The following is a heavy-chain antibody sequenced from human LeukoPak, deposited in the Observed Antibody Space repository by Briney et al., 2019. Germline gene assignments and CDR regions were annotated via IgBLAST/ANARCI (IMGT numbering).Heavy chain of an antibody. D-gene: IGHD4-23*01. CDR2: LTGTGGST. Sequence: GGSLRLSCAASGFTFSSYAMFWVRQAPGKGLEWVSSLTGTGGSTYYADSVKGRFTISRDNSKNTLYLQMTSLRAEDTAVYYCAKSYGGNVRDTFDMWAQGTMVTVSS. V-gene: IGHV3-23*01. J-gene: IGHJ3*02. CDR1: GFTFSSYA. CDR3: AKSYGGNVRDTFDM.